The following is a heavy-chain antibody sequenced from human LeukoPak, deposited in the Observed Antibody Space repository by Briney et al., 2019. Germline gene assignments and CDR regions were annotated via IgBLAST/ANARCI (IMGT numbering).Heavy chain of an antibody. CDR1: GYTLTELS. CDR2: FDPEDGET. CDR3: ARGDY. Sequence: ASVKVSCKVSGYTLTELSMHWVRQAPGKGLEWMGGFDPEDGETIYAQKFQGRVTMTRSTSISTAYMELSSLRSEDTAVYYCARGDYWGQGTLVTVSS. J-gene: IGHJ4*02. V-gene: IGHV1-24*01.